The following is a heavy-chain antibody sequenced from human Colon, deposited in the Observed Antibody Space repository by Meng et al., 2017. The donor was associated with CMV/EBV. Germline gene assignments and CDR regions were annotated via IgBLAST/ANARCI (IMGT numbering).Heavy chain of an antibody. J-gene: IGHJ4*03. CDR2: IYHTGRS. Sequence: GGSISDGSYSWTWIRQPPGKGLEWIGNIYHTGRSYYNPSLKRPVTLAVDKSKNHFSLNLSSVTAADTAVYYCARTKRNRTGPDVLDLWGPGTLVTVSS. CDR1: GGSISDGSYS. CDR3: ARTKRNRTGPDVLDL. V-gene: IGHV4-30-2*01. D-gene: IGHD7-27*01.